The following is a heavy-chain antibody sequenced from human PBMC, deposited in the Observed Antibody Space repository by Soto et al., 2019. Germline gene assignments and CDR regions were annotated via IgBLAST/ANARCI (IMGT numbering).Heavy chain of an antibody. CDR1: GYTFTGYY. Sequence: ASVKVSCKASGYTFTGYYMHWVRQAPGQGLEWMGWINPNSGGTNYAQKFQGRVTMTRDTSISTAYMELSRLRSDDTAAYYCARGLYYYDSSGPPPFDYWGQGTLVTVSS. J-gene: IGHJ4*02. CDR3: ARGLYYYDSSGPPPFDY. V-gene: IGHV1-2*02. D-gene: IGHD3-22*01. CDR2: INPNSGGT.